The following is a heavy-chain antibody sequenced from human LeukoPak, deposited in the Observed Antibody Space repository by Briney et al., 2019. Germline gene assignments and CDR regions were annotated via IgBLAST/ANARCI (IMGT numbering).Heavy chain of an antibody. V-gene: IGHV3-21*01. D-gene: IGHD3-22*01. CDR3: ARAYDSSGSYAFDI. Sequence: GGSLRLSCAASGFTFSSYSMNWVRQAPGKGLEWVSSISSSSSYIYYADSVKGRFTISRDNAKNSLYLQMNSLRAEDTAVYYCARAYDSSGSYAFDIWGQGTMVTVSS. CDR2: ISSSSSYI. CDR1: GFTFSSYS. J-gene: IGHJ3*02.